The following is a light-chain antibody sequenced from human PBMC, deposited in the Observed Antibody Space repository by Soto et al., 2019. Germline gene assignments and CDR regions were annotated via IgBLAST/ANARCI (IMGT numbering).Light chain of an antibody. CDR2: TNS. Sequence: QLVLTQPPSASGTPGQRVTISCSGSSSNIGSNTVNWYQQLPGTAPKLLIYTNSQRPSGVPDRFSGSKSGTSASLAISGLQSEDEADYFCAAWDDSLNALVFGGGTKLTVL. V-gene: IGLV1-44*01. CDR3: AAWDDSLNALV. CDR1: SSNIGSNT. J-gene: IGLJ3*02.